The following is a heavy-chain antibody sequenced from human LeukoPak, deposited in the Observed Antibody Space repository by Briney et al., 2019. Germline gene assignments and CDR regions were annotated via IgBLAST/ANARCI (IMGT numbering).Heavy chain of an antibody. CDR1: GGSFSSYS. Sequence: SETLSLTCAVYGGSFSSYSWSWIRQPPGKGLERIGEIIHSGSTNYNPSLKSRVTISMDTSKNQFSLKLSSVTAADTAVYYCARRLAFDIWGQGTMVTVSS. V-gene: IGHV4-34*12. CDR2: IIHSGST. J-gene: IGHJ3*02. CDR3: ARRLAFDI.